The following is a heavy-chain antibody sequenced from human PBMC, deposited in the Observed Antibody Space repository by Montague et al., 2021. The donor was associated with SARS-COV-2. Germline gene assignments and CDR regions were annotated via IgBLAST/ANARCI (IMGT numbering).Heavy chain of an antibody. D-gene: IGHD6-13*01. Sequence: SLRLSCAASGFTVSSNYMSWVRQAPGKGLEWVSVIYSGGSTYYADSVKGRFTISRDNSKNTLYLQMNSLRAEDTAVYYCARGEQKQLNFYYYYYYGMDVWGQGTTVTVSS. CDR3: ARGEQKQLNFYYYYYYGMDV. CDR1: GFTVSSNY. V-gene: IGHV3-53*01. CDR2: IYSGGST. J-gene: IGHJ6*02.